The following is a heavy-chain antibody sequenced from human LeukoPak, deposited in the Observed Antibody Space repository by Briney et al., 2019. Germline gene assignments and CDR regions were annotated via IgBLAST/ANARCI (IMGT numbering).Heavy chain of an antibody. CDR2: IYSSGST. Sequence: RASETLSLTCTVSGGSISNYYWSWIRQPPGKGLEWIGYIYSSGSTNYNPSLKRRVTISVDTSKIQFSLKLSSVTAADTAVYYCARLALQEVGATQTYYLDYWGQGTLVTVSS. D-gene: IGHD1-26*01. J-gene: IGHJ4*02. V-gene: IGHV4-59*01. CDR1: GGSISNYY. CDR3: ARLALQEVGATQTYYLDY.